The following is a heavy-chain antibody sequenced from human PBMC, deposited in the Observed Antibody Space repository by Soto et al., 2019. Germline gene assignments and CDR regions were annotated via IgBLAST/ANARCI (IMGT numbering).Heavy chain of an antibody. J-gene: IGHJ6*02. Sequence: EVQLVESGGGWVQPGRSLRLSCAASGFTFDDYAMHWVRQAPGKGLEWVSGISWNSGSIGYADSVKGRFTISRDNAKNSMYLQMNSLRAEDTALYYCAKDAITMVRGVISYYGMDVWGQGTTVTVSS. D-gene: IGHD3-10*01. CDR3: AKDAITMVRGVISYYGMDV. CDR2: ISWNSGSI. CDR1: GFTFDDYA. V-gene: IGHV3-9*01.